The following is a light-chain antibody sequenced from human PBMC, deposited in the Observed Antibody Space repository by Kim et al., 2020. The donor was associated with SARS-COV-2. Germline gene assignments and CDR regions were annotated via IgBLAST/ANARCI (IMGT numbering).Light chain of an antibody. Sequence: TVSCAGSNRDTGGFNYVSWYQHHPGKAPKLIIYDVTKRPSGVSDRFSGSKSGNTASLLIAGLQADDEADYYCSSYTSSKTWVFGGGTQLTVL. V-gene: IGLV2-14*03. CDR3: SSYTSSKTWV. J-gene: IGLJ3*02. CDR2: DVT. CDR1: NRDTGGFNY.